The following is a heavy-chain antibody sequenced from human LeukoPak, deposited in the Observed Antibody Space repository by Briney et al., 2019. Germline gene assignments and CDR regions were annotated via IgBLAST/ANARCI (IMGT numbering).Heavy chain of an antibody. D-gene: IGHD4-23*01. J-gene: IGHJ4*02. V-gene: IGHV1-69*13. Sequence: SVKVSCKASGYTFTGYYMHWVRQAPGQGLEWMGGIIPIFGTANYAQKFQGRVTITADESTSTAYMELSSLRSEDTAVYYCARVSLPDYGGNRFDYWGQGTLVTVSS. CDR3: ARVSLPDYGGNRFDY. CDR2: IIPIFGTA. CDR1: GYTFTGYY.